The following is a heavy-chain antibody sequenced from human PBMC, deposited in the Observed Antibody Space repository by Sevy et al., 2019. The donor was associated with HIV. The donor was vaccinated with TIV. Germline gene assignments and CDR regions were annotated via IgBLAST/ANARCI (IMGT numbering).Heavy chain of an antibody. CDR2: INPNSGGT. CDR1: GYTFTGYY. V-gene: IGHV1-2*02. D-gene: IGHD2-15*01. Sequence: ASVKVSCKASGYTFTGYYMHWVRQAPGQGLEWMGWINPNSGGTNYAQKFQGRVTMTRETSISTAYMELSRLRSDDTAVYYCAREEPRRYCSGGSCHAIDYWGQGTLVTVSS. J-gene: IGHJ4*02. CDR3: AREEPRRYCSGGSCHAIDY.